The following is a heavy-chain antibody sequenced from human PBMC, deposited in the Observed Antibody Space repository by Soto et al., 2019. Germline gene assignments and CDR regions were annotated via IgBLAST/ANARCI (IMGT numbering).Heavy chain of an antibody. CDR3: AREVSYGMDV. V-gene: IGHV4-59*01. Sequence: WTWIRQTPGKGLEWIGSIYFSGSTNYNPSLKGRVTISVDTSKSQFSLKLSYVIAADTAMYYCAREVSYGMDVWGQATTVTVSS. J-gene: IGHJ6*02. CDR2: IYFSGST.